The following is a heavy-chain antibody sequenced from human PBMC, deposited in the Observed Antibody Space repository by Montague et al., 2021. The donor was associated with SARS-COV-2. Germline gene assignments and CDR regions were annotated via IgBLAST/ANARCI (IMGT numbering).Heavy chain of an antibody. V-gene: IGHV3-21*01. Sequence: SLRLSCAASGFTFSSYSMNWVRQAPGKGLEWVSSISSSSSYIYYADSVKGRFTISRDNAKNSLYLQMNSLRAEDTAVYYCARDQQLVLGYYYGMDVWVQGTTVTVSS. D-gene: IGHD6-13*01. J-gene: IGHJ6*02. CDR2: ISSSSSYI. CDR1: GFTFSSYS. CDR3: ARDQQLVLGYYYGMDV.